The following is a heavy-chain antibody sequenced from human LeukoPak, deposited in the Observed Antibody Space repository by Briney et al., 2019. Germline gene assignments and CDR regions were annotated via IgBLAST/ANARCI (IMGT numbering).Heavy chain of an antibody. V-gene: IGHV3-48*01. CDR3: ARVGATYSGDP. Sequence: GGSLRLSCAASGFTFSSCSMNWVRQAPGKGLEWVSYISTSSATIYYADSVKGRFTISRDNAKNSLYLQMNSLRAEDSAVYYCARVGATYSGDPWGQGTLVTVSS. D-gene: IGHD1-26*01. CDR1: GFTFSSCS. CDR2: ISTSSATI. J-gene: IGHJ5*02.